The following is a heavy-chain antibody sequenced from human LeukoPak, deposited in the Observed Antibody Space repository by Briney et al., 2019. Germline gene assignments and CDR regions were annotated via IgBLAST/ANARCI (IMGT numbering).Heavy chain of an antibody. V-gene: IGHV3-73*01. Sequence: GGSLKLSCAASGFTFSGSAMHWVRQASGKGLEWVGRTRSKANSYATAYAASVKGRFTISRDDSKNTAYLQMNSLKTEDTAVYYCTIFMGYYYYYYGMDVWGQGTTVTVSS. D-gene: IGHD3-10*01. CDR1: GFTFSGSA. CDR3: TIFMGYYYYYYGMDV. CDR2: TRSKANSYAT. J-gene: IGHJ6*02.